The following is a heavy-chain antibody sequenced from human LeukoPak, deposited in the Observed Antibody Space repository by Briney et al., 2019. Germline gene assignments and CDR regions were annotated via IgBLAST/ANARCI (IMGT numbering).Heavy chain of an antibody. CDR1: GFTFSNAW. Sequence: GGSLRLSCAASGFTFSNAWMNWVRQAPGKGLEWVGRIRSKANSYATAYAASVKGRFTISRDDSKNTAYLQMNSLKTEDTAVYYCTRASALYGDYGDYWGQGTLVTVSS. V-gene: IGHV3-73*01. CDR3: TRASALYGDYGDY. J-gene: IGHJ4*02. D-gene: IGHD4-17*01. CDR2: IRSKANSYAT.